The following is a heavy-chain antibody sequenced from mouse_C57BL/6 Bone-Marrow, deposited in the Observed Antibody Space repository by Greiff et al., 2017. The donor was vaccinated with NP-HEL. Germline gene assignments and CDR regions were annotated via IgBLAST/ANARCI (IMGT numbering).Heavy chain of an antibody. J-gene: IGHJ2*01. CDR1: GYAFTNYL. D-gene: IGHD2-5*01. Sequence: QVQLQQSGAELVRPGTSVKVSCKASGYAFTNYLIEWVKQRPGQGLEWIGVINPGSGNTYYNEKLKGKATLTADKSSSTAYMELRSLTSEDSAVYFCARGGYYSKGGYWGQGTTLTVSS. V-gene: IGHV1-54*01. CDR2: INPGSGNT. CDR3: ARGGYYSKGGY.